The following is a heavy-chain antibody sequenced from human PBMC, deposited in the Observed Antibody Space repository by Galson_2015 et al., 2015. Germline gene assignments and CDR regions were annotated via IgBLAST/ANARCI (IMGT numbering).Heavy chain of an antibody. J-gene: IGHJ4*02. CDR3: ARVGFIFGVARGYMDV. CDR2: IYYSGST. V-gene: IGHV4-59*01. CDR1: GGSISSYY. Sequence: SETLSLTCTVSGGSISSYYWSWIRQPPGKGLEWIGYIYYSGSTNYNPSLKSRVTISVDTSKNQFSLRLSSVTAADTAVYYCARVGFIFGVARGYMDVWGQGTLVTVSS. D-gene: IGHD3-3*01.